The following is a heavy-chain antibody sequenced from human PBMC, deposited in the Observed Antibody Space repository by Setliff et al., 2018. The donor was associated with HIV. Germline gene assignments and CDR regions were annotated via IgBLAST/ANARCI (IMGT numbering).Heavy chain of an antibody. D-gene: IGHD3-9*01. CDR2: IHYSGIT. V-gene: IGHV4-59*11. CDR3: ARYKCINFACVGFDI. Sequence: PSETLSLTCTVSRDSINGHWWSWIRQPPGKGLEWTGSIHYSGITHYNPPLKSRLTMSVDTSKNQVSLKLTSVTAADTAVYYCARYKCINFACVGFDIWGQGTVVTVSS. J-gene: IGHJ3*02. CDR1: RDSINGHW.